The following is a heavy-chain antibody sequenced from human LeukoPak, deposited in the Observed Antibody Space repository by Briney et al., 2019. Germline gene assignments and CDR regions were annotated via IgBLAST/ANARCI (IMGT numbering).Heavy chain of an antibody. D-gene: IGHD2-15*01. Sequence: ASETLSLTCTVSGGTIGSSYWHWIRQPPGKALEWIGYIYYSGSTAYNPSLKSRITISVDTSKNQFSLKLSSVTAADTAVYYCARGRLGYCSGGSCYSPHHWGQGTLVTVSS. CDR1: GGTIGSSY. CDR3: ARGRLGYCSGGSCYSPHH. J-gene: IGHJ5*02. V-gene: IGHV4-59*01. CDR2: IYYSGST.